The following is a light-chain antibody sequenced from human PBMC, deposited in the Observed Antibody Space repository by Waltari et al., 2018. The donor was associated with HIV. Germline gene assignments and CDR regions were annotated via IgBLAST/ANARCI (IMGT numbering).Light chain of an antibody. CDR3: CSFAGSYTLV. V-gene: IGLV2-11*01. CDR1: SSDIGDYNY. Sequence: QSALTQPRSVSGSPGQSATISSTGTSSDIGDYNYFSWYQQHPGKAPKLMIYDVTKRPSGVPDRFSGSKSGNTASLTISGLQAEDEAAYYCCSFAGSYTLVFGGGTKLTVL. CDR2: DVT. J-gene: IGLJ3*02.